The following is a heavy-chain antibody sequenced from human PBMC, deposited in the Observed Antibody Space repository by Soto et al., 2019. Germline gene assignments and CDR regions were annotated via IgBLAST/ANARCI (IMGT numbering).Heavy chain of an antibody. CDR3: TRIEPNYCSGGSCTNSGLRY. J-gene: IGHJ4*02. CDR2: IRSKAYGGTT. D-gene: IGHD2-15*01. Sequence: GGSLRLSCTAPGFTFGDYAMTWFRQAPGKGLEWVGFIRSKAYGGTTEYAASVKGRFTISRDDSKSIAYLQMNSLKTEDTAVYYCTRIEPNYCSGGSCTNSGLRYWGQGTLVTVSS. CDR1: GFTFGDYA. V-gene: IGHV3-49*03.